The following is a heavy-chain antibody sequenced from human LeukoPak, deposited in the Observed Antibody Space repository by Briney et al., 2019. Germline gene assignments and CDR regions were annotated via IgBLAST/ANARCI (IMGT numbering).Heavy chain of an antibody. CDR3: TTEPGHHEPDAFDI. Sequence: GGSLRLSCAASGFTFSNAWMSWVRQAPGKGLEWVGRIKSETDGGTTDYAAPVKGRFTISRDDSKNTLYLQMNSLKTEDTAVYYCTTEPGHHEPDAFDIWGQGTMVTVSS. D-gene: IGHD1-14*01. V-gene: IGHV3-15*01. CDR2: IKSETDGGTT. J-gene: IGHJ3*02. CDR1: GFTFSNAW.